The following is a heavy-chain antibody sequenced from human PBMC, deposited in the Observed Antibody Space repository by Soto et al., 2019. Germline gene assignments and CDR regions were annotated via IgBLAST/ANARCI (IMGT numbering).Heavy chain of an antibody. CDR1: GGTISSSSYY. CDR2: IYYSGST. CDR3: ARLWGYYFDY. V-gene: IGHV4-39*01. J-gene: IGHJ4*02. Sequence: QLQLQESGPGLVKPSETLSLTCTVSGGTISSSSYYWGWIRQPPGKGLEWIGSIYYSGSTYYNPSLKSRVTISVDTSKNQFSLKLSSVTAADTAVYYCARLWGYYFDYWGQGTLVTVSS. D-gene: IGHD3-16*01.